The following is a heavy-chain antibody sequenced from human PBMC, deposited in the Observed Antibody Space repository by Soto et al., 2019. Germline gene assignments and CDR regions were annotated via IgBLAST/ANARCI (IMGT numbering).Heavy chain of an antibody. CDR2: INVFNGDP. Sequence: ASVKVSCKASGYLFTDYGIAWVRQAPGQGLEWMGWINVFNGDPRYAPNLQGRVTMTKDTSTNTASMELRSLRSDDTAVYFCVRVRRGQMDYWGQGXLVTVSS. CDR1: GYLFTDYG. V-gene: IGHV1-18*01. J-gene: IGHJ4*02. D-gene: IGHD3-10*01. CDR3: VRVRRGQMDY.